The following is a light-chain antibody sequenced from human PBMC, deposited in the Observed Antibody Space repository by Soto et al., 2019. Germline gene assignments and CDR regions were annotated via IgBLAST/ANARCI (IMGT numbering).Light chain of an antibody. J-gene: IGKJ1*01. CDR1: QGISSD. Sequence: AIRMTHSPSSFSASTGDRVTITCRASQGISSDLAWYQQKPGKAPKLLIYAASTLQSGVQSRFSGSGSGTDFTLTISCLQSEDFATYSCQQYYSYLRTFGQGTKVEIK. CDR2: AAS. V-gene: IGKV1-8*01. CDR3: QQYYSYLRT.